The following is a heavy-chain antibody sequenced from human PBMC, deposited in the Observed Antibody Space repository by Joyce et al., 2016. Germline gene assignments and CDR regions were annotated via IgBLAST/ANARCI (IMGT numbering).Heavy chain of an antibody. D-gene: IGHD3-10*02. J-gene: IGHJ5*02. Sequence: EVQLVQSGAEVKKPGESLRISCKGSGYSFTSHWISWVRQMPGKVLEWMGRIGPRGSYTDYSPSVEGHVTISVDKTISAAYLQWSSLRASDTAIYYCARHVTDWFDPWGQGTLVTVSS. CDR2: IGPRGSYT. CDR3: ARHVTDWFDP. CDR1: GYSFTSHW. V-gene: IGHV5-10-1*03.